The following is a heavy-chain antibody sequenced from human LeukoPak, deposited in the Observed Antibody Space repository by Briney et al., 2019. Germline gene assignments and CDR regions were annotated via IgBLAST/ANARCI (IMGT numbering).Heavy chain of an antibody. CDR3: ARWDYYDSSGYLDY. D-gene: IGHD3-22*01. Sequence: PSETLSLTCTVSGGSISSYYWSWIRQPPGKGLEWIGYIYYSGSTNYNPSIKSRVTISVDTSKNQFSLKLSSVTAADTAVYYCARWDYYDSSGYLDYWGQGTLVTVSS. V-gene: IGHV4-59*01. CDR1: GGSISSYY. J-gene: IGHJ4*02. CDR2: IYYSGST.